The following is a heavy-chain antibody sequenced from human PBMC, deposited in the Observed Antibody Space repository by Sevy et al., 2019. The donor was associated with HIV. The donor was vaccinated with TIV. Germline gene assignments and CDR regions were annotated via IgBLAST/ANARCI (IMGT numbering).Heavy chain of an antibody. Sequence: ASVKVSCSTSGYTFSVHYIYWVRQAAGQGLEWMGWINPNTGDTNFSPKFQGRVIMTRDSFINTVYMELSRSTSADTAVYFYARLGYSDPNCQYYGGGADYFDYWGQGTLVTVSS. CDR1: GYTFSVHY. J-gene: IGHJ4*02. V-gene: IGHV1-2*02. CDR3: ARLGYSDPNCQYYGGGADYFDY. D-gene: IGHD3-10*01. CDR2: INPNTGDT.